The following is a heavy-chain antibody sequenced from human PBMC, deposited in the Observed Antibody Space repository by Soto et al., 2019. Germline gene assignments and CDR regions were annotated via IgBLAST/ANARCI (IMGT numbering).Heavy chain of an antibody. CDR2: LSWNSGRI. J-gene: IGHJ4*02. CDR1: GFTFDDYA. V-gene: IGHV3-9*01. D-gene: IGHD1-1*01. CDR3: AKDRDPGETTDGGDYFDY. Sequence: EVQLVESGGGLVQPGRSLRLSCAASGFTFDDYAMHWVRQAPGKGLEWVSGLSWNSGRIGYADSVKGRFTISRDNAKNSLYLEMNSLRADDSALYYCAKDRDPGETTDGGDYFDYWGQGTLVTVSS.